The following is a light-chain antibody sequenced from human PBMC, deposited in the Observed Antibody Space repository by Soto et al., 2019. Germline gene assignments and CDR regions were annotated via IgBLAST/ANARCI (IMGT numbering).Light chain of an antibody. CDR3: QHYNGYPEA. CDR1: QTIGRW. CDR2: KAS. J-gene: IGKJ1*01. Sequence: IQVTQSPSTLSGSLGDRATITCRASQTIGRWLAWYHQKRGKAPKIXIYKASTLNSGVPSRFSGSGSGTEFTLTISSLQPGDFATYYCQHYNGYPEAFGPGTKV. V-gene: IGKV1-5*03.